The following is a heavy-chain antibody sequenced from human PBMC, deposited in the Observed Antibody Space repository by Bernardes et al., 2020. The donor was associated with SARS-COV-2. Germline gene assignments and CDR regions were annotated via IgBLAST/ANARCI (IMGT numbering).Heavy chain of an antibody. CDR1: GFMFSAFS. J-gene: IGHJ3*02. CDR2: ISVSSGSI. D-gene: IGHD2-2*01. V-gene: IGHV3-21*01. Sequence: GGSLRLSCAASGFMFSAFSMNWVRQAPGKGLEWVSSISVSSGSIYYAASLKGRFTISRDNAKNSLYLQMNSLRAEDTAVYFCARGSCSTTSCYRDYKVTDTFDIWGQGTMVTVSS. CDR3: ARGSCSTTSCYRDYKVTDTFDI.